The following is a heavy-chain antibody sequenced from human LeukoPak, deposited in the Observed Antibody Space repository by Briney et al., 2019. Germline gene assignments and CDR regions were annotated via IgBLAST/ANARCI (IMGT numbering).Heavy chain of an antibody. V-gene: IGHV4-39*07. J-gene: IGHJ4*02. CDR1: GGSISSYY. CDR3: AREGPAYFDY. CDR2: IYYSGST. D-gene: IGHD2-15*01. Sequence: SETLSLTCTVSGGSISSYYWSWIRQPPGKGLEWIGSIYYSGSTYYNPSLKSRVTISVDTSKNQFSLKLSSVTAADTAVYYCAREGPAYFDYWGQGTLVIVSS.